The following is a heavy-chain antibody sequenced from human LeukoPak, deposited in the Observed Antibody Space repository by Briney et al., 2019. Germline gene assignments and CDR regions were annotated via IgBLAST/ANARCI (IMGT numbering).Heavy chain of an antibody. J-gene: IGHJ4*02. V-gene: IGHV3-11*05. CDR3: ARVSPPPYSSGWYGNEQEYYFDY. CDR2: ISSSSSYT. CDR1: GFTFSDYY. D-gene: IGHD6-19*01. Sequence: GGSLRLSCAASGFTFSDYYMSWSRQAPGKGLEWVSYISSSSSYTNYADSVKGRFTISRDDAKNSLYLQMNSLRAEDTAVYYCARVSPPPYSSGWYGNEQEYYFDYWGQGTLVTVSS.